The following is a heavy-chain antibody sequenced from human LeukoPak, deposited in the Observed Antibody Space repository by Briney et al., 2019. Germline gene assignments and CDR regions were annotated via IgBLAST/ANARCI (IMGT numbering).Heavy chain of an antibody. V-gene: IGHV4-59*01. CDR3: ARVGPTYYDFWSGYFPYFDAFDI. Sequence: SETLSLTCTVSGGSISSYYWSWIRQPPGKGLEWIGCIYYRGSTNYNPSLKSRVTISVDTSKNQFSLKLSSVTAADTAVYYCARVGPTYYDFWSGYFPYFDAFDIWGQGTMVTVSS. CDR2: IYYRGST. D-gene: IGHD3-3*01. CDR1: GGSISSYY. J-gene: IGHJ3*02.